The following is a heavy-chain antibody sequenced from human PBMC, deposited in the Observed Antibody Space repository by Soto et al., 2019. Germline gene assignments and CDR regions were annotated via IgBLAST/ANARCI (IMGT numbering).Heavy chain of an antibody. D-gene: IGHD6-6*01. J-gene: IGHJ4*02. CDR3: AKNIHSSSGFAY. CDR1: GFTFNNFA. CDR2: ISGGGDAT. Sequence: GGSLRLSCAATGFTFNNFAMNWVRQGPGKGLEWVSGISGGGDATRYADSVKGRFTISRDNAESMVYLDMYSLIPDDTAIYYCAKNIHSSSGFAYWGQGTPVTVS. V-gene: IGHV3-23*01.